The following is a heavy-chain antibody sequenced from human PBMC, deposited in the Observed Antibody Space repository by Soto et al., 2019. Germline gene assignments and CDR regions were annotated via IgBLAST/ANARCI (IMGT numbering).Heavy chain of an antibody. D-gene: IGHD6-13*01. Sequence: GASVKVSCKASGYTFSGYHMRWVRQAPGQGLEWMGGIIPIFGTANYAQKFQGRVTITADKSTSTAYMELSSLRSEDTAVYYCARDLAAAGDPYYFDYWGQGTLVTVSS. CDR3: ARDLAAAGDPYYFDY. V-gene: IGHV1-69*06. CDR2: IIPIFGTA. CDR1: GYTFSGYH. J-gene: IGHJ4*02.